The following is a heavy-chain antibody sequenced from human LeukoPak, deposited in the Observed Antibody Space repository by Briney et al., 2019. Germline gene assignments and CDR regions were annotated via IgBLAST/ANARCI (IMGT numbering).Heavy chain of an antibody. J-gene: IGHJ6*03. CDR3: AKTETKNYYYYYIDV. CDR2: IIPILGIA. V-gene: IGHV1-69*02. CDR1: GGTFSSYT. Sequence: SVKVSCKASGGTFSSYTISWVRQAPGQGLEWMGRIIPILGIANYAQEFQGRVTITADKSASTAYMELCSLRSEDTAVYYCAKTETKNYYYYYIDVWGKGTTVTISS.